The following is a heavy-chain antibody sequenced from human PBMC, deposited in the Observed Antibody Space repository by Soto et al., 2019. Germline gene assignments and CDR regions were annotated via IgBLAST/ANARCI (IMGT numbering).Heavy chain of an antibody. CDR2: MSYSGST. Sequence: SETLSLTCTVSGASNSSYYWSWIRQSPGKGLEWIGYMSYSGSTTYNPSLKSRVTISVDTSKNQFSLKLSSVTAADTAVYYCARRYSGYGDYWGQGTLVTVSS. CDR1: GASNSSYY. CDR3: ARRYSGYGDY. D-gene: IGHD5-12*01. V-gene: IGHV4-59*08. J-gene: IGHJ4*02.